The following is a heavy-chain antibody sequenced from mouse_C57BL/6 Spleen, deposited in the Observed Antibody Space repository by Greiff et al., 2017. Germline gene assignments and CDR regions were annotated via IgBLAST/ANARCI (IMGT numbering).Heavy chain of an antibody. Sequence: DVMLVESGGGLVQPGGSMKLSCAASGFTFSDAWMDWVRQSPEKGLEWVAEIRNKANNHATYYAESVKGRFTISRDDSKSSVYLQMNSLRAEDTGIYNCTPIYYDYDEGHRNYYAMDYWGQGTSVTVSS. V-gene: IGHV6-6*01. J-gene: IGHJ4*01. CDR2: IRNKANNHAT. D-gene: IGHD2-4*01. CDR3: TPIYYDYDEGHRNYYAMDY. CDR1: GFTFSDAW.